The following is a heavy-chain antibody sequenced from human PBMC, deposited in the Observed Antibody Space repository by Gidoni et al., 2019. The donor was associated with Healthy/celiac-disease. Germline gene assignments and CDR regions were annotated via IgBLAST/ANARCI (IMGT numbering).Heavy chain of an antibody. V-gene: IGHV4-30-4*01. D-gene: IGHD2-15*01. CDR3: ARGLGYCSGGSCYESGRVDI. J-gene: IGHJ3*02. CDR1: GVSISSGGYY. Sequence: QVQLQESGPGLVKPSQTLSLTCAVSGVSISSGGYYCSWIRQPPGKGLEWIGYIYYSGSTYYNPSLKSRVTISVDTSKNQFSLKLSSVTAADTAVYYCARGLGYCSGGSCYESGRVDIWGQGTMVTVSS. CDR2: IYYSGST.